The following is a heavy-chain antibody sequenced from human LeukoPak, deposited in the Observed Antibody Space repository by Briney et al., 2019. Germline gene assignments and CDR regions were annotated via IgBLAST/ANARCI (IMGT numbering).Heavy chain of an antibody. CDR1: GFSLSTRGEH. V-gene: IGHV2-5*02. D-gene: IGHD4-17*01. J-gene: IGHJ1*01. CDR3: THSPGYGDYGDYLAEYFQH. CDR2: IYWDDDT. Sequence: SGPTLVNPTQTLTLTCTFSGFSLSTRGEHVGWIRQPPGKALEWLALIYWDDDTRYSPSLMSRLTITKDTSKNQVVLTMTNMEPVDTATYYCTHSPGYGDYGDYLAEYFQHWGQGTLVTVSS.